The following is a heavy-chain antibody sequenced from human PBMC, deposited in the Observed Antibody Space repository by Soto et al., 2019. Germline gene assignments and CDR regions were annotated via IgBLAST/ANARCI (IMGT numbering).Heavy chain of an antibody. CDR2: INAGNGNT. CDR1: GYSFANYV. V-gene: IGHV1-3*01. Sequence: ASVKVSCKASGYSFANYVIYWVRQAPGQRLEWMGWINAGNGNTKYSQKFQGRVTITRDTSATTAYIELSSLRSEDTAVYYCARVGTTVTTYWYFDLWGRGTLVTVSS. CDR3: ARVGTTVTTYWYFDL. J-gene: IGHJ2*01. D-gene: IGHD4-17*01.